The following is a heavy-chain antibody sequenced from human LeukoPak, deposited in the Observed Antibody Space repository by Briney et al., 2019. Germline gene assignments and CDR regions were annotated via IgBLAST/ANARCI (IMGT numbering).Heavy chain of an antibody. CDR2: ISAYNGNT. D-gene: IGHD3-16*01. CDR1: GYTFTNYG. Sequence: SVKVSCKASGYTFTNYGISWVRQAPGQGLEWMGWISAYNGNTNYAHKFQDRVTMTTDTSTSTAYLELRSLRSDDTAVYYCARLEFGINQDYNWSDPWGQGSLVTVSS. V-gene: IGHV1-18*01. CDR3: ARLEFGINQDYNWSDP. J-gene: IGHJ5*02.